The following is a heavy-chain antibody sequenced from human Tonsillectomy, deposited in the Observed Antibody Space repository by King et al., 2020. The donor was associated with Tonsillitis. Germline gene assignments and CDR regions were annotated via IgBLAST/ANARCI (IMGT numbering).Heavy chain of an antibody. CDR3: ARHSSGWYGGNDY. CDR2: IYPGDSAS. D-gene: IGHD6-19*01. Sequence: VQLVESGAEVKKPGESLKISCKGSGYSFTNYWIGWVRQMPGKGLEWMGIIYPGDSASQYSPSFQGQVTISAENSITTPSLQWSSLKASDTAMYYCARHSSGWYGGNDYWGQGTLVTVSS. CDR1: GYSFTNYW. V-gene: IGHV5-51*03. J-gene: IGHJ4*02.